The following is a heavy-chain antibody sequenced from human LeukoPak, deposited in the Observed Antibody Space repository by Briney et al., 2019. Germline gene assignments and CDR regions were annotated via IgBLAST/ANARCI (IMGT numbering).Heavy chain of an antibody. V-gene: IGHV1-18*01. CDR3: ARDGYCSSTSCYVIDYYYGMDV. CDR2: ISAYNGNT. Sequence: ASVKVSCKASGYTFTSYGISWVRQAPGQGLEWMGWISAYNGNTNYAQKLQGRVTMTTDISTSTAYMELRSLRSDDTAVYYCARDGYCSSTSCYVIDYYYGMDVWGQGTTVTVSS. CDR1: GYTFTSYG. J-gene: IGHJ6*02. D-gene: IGHD2-2*03.